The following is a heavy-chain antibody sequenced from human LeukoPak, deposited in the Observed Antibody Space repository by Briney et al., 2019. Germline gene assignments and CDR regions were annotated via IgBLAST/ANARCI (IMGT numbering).Heavy chain of an antibody. D-gene: IGHD6-6*01. CDR2: MNPNSGNT. CDR3: ARVPVLGIAARPWYYFDY. V-gene: IGHV1-8*01. CDR1: GYTFTSYD. J-gene: IGHJ4*02. Sequence: ASVKVSCKASGYTFTSYDINWVRQATGQGLEWMGWMNPNSGNTGYAQKFQGRVTMTRNTSISTAYIELSSLRSEDTAVYYCARVPVLGIAARPWYYFDYWGQGTLVTVSS.